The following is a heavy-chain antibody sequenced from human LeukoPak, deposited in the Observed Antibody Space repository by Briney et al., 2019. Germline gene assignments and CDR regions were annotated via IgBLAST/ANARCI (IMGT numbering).Heavy chain of an antibody. CDR1: GGSFSGYY. J-gene: IGHJ3*02. CDR3: ARGGFSYGSPDAFDI. D-gene: IGHD5-18*01. CDR2: INHSGST. Sequence: SETLSLTCAVYGGSFSGYYWSWIRQPPGKGLEWIGEINHSGSTNYNPSLKSRVTISVDTSKNQFSLKPSSVTAADTAVYYCARGGFSYGSPDAFDIWGQGTMVTVPS. V-gene: IGHV4-34*01.